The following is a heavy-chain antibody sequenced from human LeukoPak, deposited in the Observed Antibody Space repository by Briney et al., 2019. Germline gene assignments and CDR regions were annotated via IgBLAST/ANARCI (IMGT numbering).Heavy chain of an antibody. CDR3: ATYINWVAGDV. Sequence: GGSLRLSCAASGFTFSESWMTWVRQVPGQGLEWVAHINHEGGGIQYVDTVKGRFTISRDNAKGSVYLQMNSLRAEDTAIYHCATYINWVAGDVWGQGTTVIVSS. CDR1: GFTFSESW. J-gene: IGHJ6*02. V-gene: IGHV3-7*01. CDR2: INHEGGGI. D-gene: IGHD1-1*01.